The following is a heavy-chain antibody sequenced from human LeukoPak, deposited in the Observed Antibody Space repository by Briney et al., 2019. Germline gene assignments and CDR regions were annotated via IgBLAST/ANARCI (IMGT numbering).Heavy chain of an antibody. Sequence: GGSLRLSCVASGFIFGDYWMRWVRQAPGKGLEWVATINQNGGVKYYVDSVKGRFTISRDNAKNSLYLQMNSLRAEDTAVYYCARSGYSSGWADYWGQGTLVTVSS. J-gene: IGHJ4*02. CDR3: ARSGYSSGWADY. CDR1: GFIFGDYW. V-gene: IGHV3-7*03. CDR2: INQNGGVK. D-gene: IGHD6-19*01.